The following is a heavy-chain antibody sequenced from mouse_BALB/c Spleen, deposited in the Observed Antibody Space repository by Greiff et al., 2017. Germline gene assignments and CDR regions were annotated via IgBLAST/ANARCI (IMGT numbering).Heavy chain of an antibody. CDR1: GFTFSSYA. V-gene: IGHV5-9-4*01. D-gene: IGHD2-4*01. Sequence: EVQRVESGGGLVKPGGSLKLSCAASGFTFSSYAMSWVRQSPEKRLEWVAEISSGGSYTYYPDTVTGRFTISRDNAKNTLYLEMSSLRSEDTAMYYCATMITTRDYYAMDYWGQGTSVTVSS. CDR2: ISSGGSYT. CDR3: ATMITTRDYYAMDY. J-gene: IGHJ4*01.